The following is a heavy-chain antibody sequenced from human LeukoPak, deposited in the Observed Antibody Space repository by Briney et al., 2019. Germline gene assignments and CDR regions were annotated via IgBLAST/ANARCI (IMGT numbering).Heavy chain of an antibody. CDR2: IKQDGSEK. CDR1: GFTFSSYW. Sequence: GGSLRLSCAASGFTFSSYWMSWVRQAPGKGLEWVANIKQDGSEKYYVDSVKGRFTISRDNTKNSLYLQMNSLRAEDTAVYYCARVNTLGPYYFDYWGQGTLVTVSS. J-gene: IGHJ4*02. D-gene: IGHD2-2*02. V-gene: IGHV3-7*01. CDR3: ARVNTLGPYYFDY.